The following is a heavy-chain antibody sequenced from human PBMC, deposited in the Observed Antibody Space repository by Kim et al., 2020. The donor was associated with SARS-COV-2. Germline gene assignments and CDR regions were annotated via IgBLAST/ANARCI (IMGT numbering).Heavy chain of an antibody. D-gene: IGHD7-27*01. J-gene: IGHJ3*02. CDR3: AREGETGDRSGQDAFDI. CDR1: GFTSSRYV. CDR2: ISQNGGQK. Sequence: GGSLRLSCAASGFTSSRYVMHWVRQAPGKGPEWVAGISQNGGQKYYIDSVKGRFTISRDNSQSTVFVQMNSLTTEDTAMYYCAREGETGDRSGQDAFDI. V-gene: IGHV3-30*04.